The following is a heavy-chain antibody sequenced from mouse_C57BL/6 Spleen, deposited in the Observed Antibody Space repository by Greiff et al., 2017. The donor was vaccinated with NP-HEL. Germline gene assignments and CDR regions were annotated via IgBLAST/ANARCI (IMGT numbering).Heavy chain of an antibody. CDR2: IHPNSGST. CDR1: GYTFTSYW. D-gene: IGHD2-4*01. J-gene: IGHJ4*01. CDR3: ARPYDYDDYYYAMDY. V-gene: IGHV1-64*01. Sequence: VQLQQSGAELVKPGASVKLSCKASGYTFTSYWMHWVKQRPGQGLEWIGMIHPNSGSTNYNEKFKSKATLTVDKSSSTAYMQLSSLTSEDSAVYYCARPYDYDDYYYAMDYWGQGTSVTVSS.